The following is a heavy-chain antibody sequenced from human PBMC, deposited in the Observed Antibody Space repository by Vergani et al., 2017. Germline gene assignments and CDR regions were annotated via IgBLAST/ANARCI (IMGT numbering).Heavy chain of an antibody. CDR3: ASGGHGSENGGALQL. J-gene: IGHJ3*01. CDR2: IIPIDSKI. CDR1: ESSFISNE. V-gene: IGHV5-51*03. D-gene: IGHD3-10*01. Sequence: EVMLVQSGAEVKKPGESLKISCKYSESSFISNEIAWVRQMSGKGLQWMGNIIPIDSKIAYSPSFQGQAIMSLDKSITTAYLQWRSLKASDTAIYFCASGGHGSENGGALQLWGQGTNITVSS.